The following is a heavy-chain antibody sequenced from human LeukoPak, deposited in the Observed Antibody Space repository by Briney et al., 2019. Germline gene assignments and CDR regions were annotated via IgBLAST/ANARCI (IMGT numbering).Heavy chain of an antibody. V-gene: IGHV3-23*01. CDR3: AKDQRGYDKPIDY. CDR1: GFTFSLYA. J-gene: IGHJ4*02. Sequence: GGSLRLSCAASGFTFSLYAMSWVRQAPGKGLEWVSAISGSGGYTDYADSVKGRFTISRDNSKNTLYVQMNSLRAEDTAVYYCAKDQRGYDKPIDYWGQGTLVTVSS. D-gene: IGHD5-12*01. CDR2: ISGSGGYT.